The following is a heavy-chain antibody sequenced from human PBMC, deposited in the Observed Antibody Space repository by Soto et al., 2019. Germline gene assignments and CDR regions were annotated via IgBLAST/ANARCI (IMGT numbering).Heavy chain of an antibody. J-gene: IGHJ4*02. Sequence: QLQLQESGPGLVKPSETLSLTCTVSGGSISSSSYYWGWIRQPPGKGLEWIGSIYYSGSTYYNPSLKSRVTLSVQTSKNQFSLKLSSVTAADTAVYYCAREINYYDSSGSNYFDYWGQGTLVTVSS. V-gene: IGHV4-39*01. CDR1: GGSISSSSYY. D-gene: IGHD3-22*01. CDR3: AREINYYDSSGSNYFDY. CDR2: IYYSGST.